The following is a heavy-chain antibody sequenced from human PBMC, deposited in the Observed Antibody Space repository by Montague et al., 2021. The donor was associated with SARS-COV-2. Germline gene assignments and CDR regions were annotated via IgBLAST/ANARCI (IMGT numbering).Heavy chain of an antibody. Sequence: SETLSLTCTVSGGSISSYYWSWIRQPAGKGLEWIGRIYTSGSTNYNTSLKSRVTMSVDTSKSQFSLKLSSVTAADTAVYYCARDGSAVAGLPRCYGLDVWGQGTTVTVSS. CDR3: ARDGSAVAGLPRCYGLDV. V-gene: IGHV4-4*07. CDR1: GGSISSYY. CDR2: IYTSGST. J-gene: IGHJ6*02. D-gene: IGHD6-19*01.